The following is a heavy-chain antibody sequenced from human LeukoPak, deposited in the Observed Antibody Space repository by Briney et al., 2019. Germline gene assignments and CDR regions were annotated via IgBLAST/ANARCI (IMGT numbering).Heavy chain of an antibody. V-gene: IGHV3-7*01. D-gene: IGHD3-10*01. CDR3: ARDIWFGEFIYYYYGMDV. CDR1: GFTFSSYW. CDR2: IKQDGSEK. J-gene: IGHJ6*02. Sequence: GGSLRLSCAASGFTFSSYWMSWVRQAPGKGLGWVANIKQDGSEKYYVDSVKGRFTISRDNAKNSLYLQMNSLRAEDTAVYYCARDIWFGEFIYYYYGMDVWGQGTTVTVSS.